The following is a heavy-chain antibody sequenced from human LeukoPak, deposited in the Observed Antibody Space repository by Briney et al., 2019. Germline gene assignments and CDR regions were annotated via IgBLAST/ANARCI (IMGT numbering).Heavy chain of an antibody. Sequence: ASVKASCKASGYTFTGYYMHWVRQAPGQGLEWMGWINPNSGGTNYAQKFQGRVTMTRDTSISTAYMELSRLRSDDTAVYYCARLVREYQLLWYAFDIWGLGTMATVSS. CDR3: ARLVREYQLLWYAFDI. D-gene: IGHD2-2*01. CDR1: GYTFTGYY. V-gene: IGHV1-2*02. J-gene: IGHJ3*02. CDR2: INPNSGGT.